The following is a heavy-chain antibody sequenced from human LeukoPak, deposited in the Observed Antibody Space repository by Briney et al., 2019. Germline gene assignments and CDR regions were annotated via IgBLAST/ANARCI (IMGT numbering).Heavy chain of an antibody. CDR2: IYQSGST. D-gene: IGHD3-10*01. CDR1: GASISSGGYS. J-gene: IGHJ3*01. V-gene: IGHV4-30-2*01. Sequence: TPSETLSLTCAVSGASISSGGYSWSWIRQPPGKGLEWIGYIYQSGSTYYNPSLESRVTISVDKSKNQFSLKLTSVTAADAAVYYCADRSGYDAFDVWGQGTMVTVSS. CDR3: ADRSGYDAFDV.